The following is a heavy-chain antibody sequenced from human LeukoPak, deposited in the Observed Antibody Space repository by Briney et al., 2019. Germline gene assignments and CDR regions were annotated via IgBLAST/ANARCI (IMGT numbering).Heavy chain of an antibody. CDR2: IFYSGST. CDR1: GGSISSGDYY. D-gene: IGHD5-12*01. J-gene: IGHJ4*02. CDR3: ARDLGGYGVGDY. V-gene: IGHV4-30-4*08. Sequence: PSQTLSLTCTVSGGSISSGDYYWSWIRQPPGKGLEWIGYIFYSGSTSYNPSLKSRVTISVDTSKNQFSLKLSSVTAADPAVYYCARDLGGYGVGDYWGQGTLVTVSS.